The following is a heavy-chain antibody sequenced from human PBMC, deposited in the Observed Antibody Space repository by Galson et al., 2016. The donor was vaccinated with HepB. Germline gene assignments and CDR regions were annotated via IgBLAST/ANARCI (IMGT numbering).Heavy chain of an antibody. CDR2: IKQDESEK. Sequence: SLRLSCAASGFTFSRYWMTWVRQAPGKGLEWVANIKQDESEKYYVDSVKGRFTISRDNSKNTLYLQMNSLRAEDTAVYYCAKVKTGGDYDFWSLDYWGQGTLVTVSS. V-gene: IGHV3-7*03. J-gene: IGHJ4*02. CDR1: GFTFSRYW. D-gene: IGHD3-3*01. CDR3: AKVKTGGDYDFWSLDY.